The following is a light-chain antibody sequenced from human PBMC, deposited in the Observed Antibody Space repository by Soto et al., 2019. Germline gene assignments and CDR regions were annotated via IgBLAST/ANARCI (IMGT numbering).Light chain of an antibody. Sequence: EIVMTQSPATLSVSQGERATLSCRASQSVSINLAWYQQKPGQAPRLLIYGASTRATGIPARFSGSGSGTEFTLTISILQSEDFAVYYCQRYNNWPPWAFGQGTKVDIK. CDR1: QSVSIN. CDR3: QRYNNWPPWA. J-gene: IGKJ1*01. CDR2: GAS. V-gene: IGKV3-15*01.